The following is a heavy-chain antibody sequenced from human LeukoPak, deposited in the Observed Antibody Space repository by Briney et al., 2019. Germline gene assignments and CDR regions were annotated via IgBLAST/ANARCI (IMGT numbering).Heavy chain of an antibody. D-gene: IGHD6-13*01. CDR3: AREGGDIAAAGTPYYFDY. CDR2: IYYSGST. V-gene: IGHV4-59*01. Sequence: ASETLSLTCTVSGGSISSYYWSWIRQPPGKGLGWIGYIYYSGSTNYNPSLKSRVTISVDTSKNQFSLKLSSVTAADTAVYYCAREGGDIAAAGTPYYFDYWGQGTLVTVSS. J-gene: IGHJ4*02. CDR1: GGSISSYY.